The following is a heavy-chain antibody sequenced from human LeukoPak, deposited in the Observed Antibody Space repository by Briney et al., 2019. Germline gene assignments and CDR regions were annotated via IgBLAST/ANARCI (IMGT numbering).Heavy chain of an antibody. D-gene: IGHD3-16*01. CDR3: ATLRGFPPLGS. CDR1: GFTFSNYW. Sequence: GGSLRLSCAASGFTFSNYWMHWVRQAPGKGLVWVSRIHNDGTSTNYADSVKGRFTISRDNAKNTLYLQMNSQRAEDTAVYYCATLRGFPPLGSWGQGTLVTVSS. J-gene: IGHJ5*02. V-gene: IGHV3-74*01. CDR2: IHNDGTST.